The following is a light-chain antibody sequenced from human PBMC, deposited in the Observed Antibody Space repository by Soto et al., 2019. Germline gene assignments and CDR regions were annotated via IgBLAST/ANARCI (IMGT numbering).Light chain of an antibody. CDR3: QQYHNWPIT. J-gene: IGKJ5*01. CDR2: DAS. V-gene: IGKV3-15*01. CDR1: QSVSSN. Sequence: SVMTQSPGPLSGSPGESATLSCRASQSVSSNLAWHQQKPGQAPRILMYDASTRATGISARFSGSGSGTEFTLTISSLQSEDFAVYYCQQYHNWPITFGQGRRLET.